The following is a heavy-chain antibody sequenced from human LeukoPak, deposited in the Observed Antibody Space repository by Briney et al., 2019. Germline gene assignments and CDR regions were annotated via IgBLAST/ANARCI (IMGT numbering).Heavy chain of an antibody. J-gene: IGHJ4*02. Sequence: GGSLRLSCGASGFTFSTYGMHWVRQAPGKGLEWAAFIQSDGTEKYYVDSVKGRFTISRDNSKNTLYLQMNSLRPEDTALYFCAKDGDTGGYSYFDYWGQGTLVTVSS. CDR1: GFTFSTYG. V-gene: IGHV3-30*02. CDR2: IQSDGTEK. D-gene: IGHD3-22*01. CDR3: AKDGDTGGYSYFDY.